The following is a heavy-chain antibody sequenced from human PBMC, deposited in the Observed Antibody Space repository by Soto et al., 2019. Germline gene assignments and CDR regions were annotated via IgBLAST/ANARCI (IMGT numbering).Heavy chain of an antibody. D-gene: IGHD4-17*01. CDR2: IYNSGST. J-gene: IGHJ4*02. Sequence: TCAVSGGSISSGDYSWSWIRQPPGKGLEWIGYIYNSGSTYYNPSLKSRVTISVERSKNQFSLKLSSVTAADTAVYYCARSDGLREYFDYWGQGTLVTVSS. V-gene: IGHV4-30-2*01. CDR3: ARSDGLREYFDY. CDR1: GGSISSGDYS.